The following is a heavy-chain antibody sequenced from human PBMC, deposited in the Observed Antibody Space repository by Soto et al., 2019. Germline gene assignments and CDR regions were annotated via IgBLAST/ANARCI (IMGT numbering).Heavy chain of an antibody. Sequence: SETLSLTCTVSGGSISSGGYYWSWIRQHPGKGLERIGYIYYSGSTYYNPSLKSRVTISVDTSKNQFSLKLSSVTAADTALYYCARAPPDGDDGAAKIDYWGQGTLVTVSS. CDR3: ARAPPDGDDGAAKIDY. CDR2: IYYSGST. CDR1: GGSISSGGYY. J-gene: IGHJ4*02. V-gene: IGHV4-31*03. D-gene: IGHD4-17*01.